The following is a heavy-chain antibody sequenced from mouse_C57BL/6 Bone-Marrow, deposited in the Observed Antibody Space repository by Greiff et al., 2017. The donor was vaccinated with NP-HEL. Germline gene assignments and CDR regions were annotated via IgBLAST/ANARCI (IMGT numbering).Heavy chain of an antibody. CDR2: IYPGDGDT. CDR3: ARPAYGSSFDY. J-gene: IGHJ2*01. Sequence: QVQLQQSGPELVKPGASVKISCKASGYAFSSSWMNWVKQRPGKGLEWIGRIYPGDGDTNYNGKFKGKATLTADKSSSTAYMQLSSLTSEDSAVYFCARPAYGSSFDYWGQGTTLTVSS. V-gene: IGHV1-82*01. D-gene: IGHD1-1*01. CDR1: GYAFSSSW.